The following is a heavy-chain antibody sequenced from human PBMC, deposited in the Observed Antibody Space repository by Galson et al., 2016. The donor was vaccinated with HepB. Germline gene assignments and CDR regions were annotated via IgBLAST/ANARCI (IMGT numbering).Heavy chain of an antibody. Sequence: SLRLSCAASGFTFSFSSYSMNWVRQAPGKGLEWVSSISSSGTHIKYADSVKGRFTISRDNAKDSLFLQMNSLRAEDTAMYYCAASEYGSGSFNYWGQGILVSVSA. J-gene: IGHJ4*02. CDR3: AASEYGSGSFNY. V-gene: IGHV3-21*04. CDR2: ISSSGTHI. CDR1: GFTFSFSSYS. D-gene: IGHD3-10*01.